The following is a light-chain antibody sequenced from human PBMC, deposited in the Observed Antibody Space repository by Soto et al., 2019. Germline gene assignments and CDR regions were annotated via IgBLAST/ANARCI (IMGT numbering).Light chain of an antibody. V-gene: IGKV3-15*01. J-gene: IGKJ5*01. CDR2: GAS. Sequence: EMVLTQSPAPLSVSPGESATLSCRASQRVYSNLAWYQQRPGQAPRLLIYGASTRATGVPARFSGRGSGTEFTLTISSLQSEDFAVYYCQQYTNWPPNTFGQGTRLEIK. CDR1: QRVYSN. CDR3: QQYTNWPPNT.